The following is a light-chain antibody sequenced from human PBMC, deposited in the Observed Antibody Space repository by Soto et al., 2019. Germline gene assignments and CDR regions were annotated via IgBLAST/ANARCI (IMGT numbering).Light chain of an antibody. J-gene: IGKJ1*01. CDR2: KAS. CDR1: QTISSW. V-gene: IGKV1-5*03. CDR3: QHYNSYSEA. Sequence: DIQMTQSPSTLSGSVGDRVTITCRASQTISSWLAWYQQKPGKAPKLLIYKASTLKSGVPSRFSGSGSGTEFTLTISSLQPDDFATDYGQHYNSYSEAFGQGTQVDIK.